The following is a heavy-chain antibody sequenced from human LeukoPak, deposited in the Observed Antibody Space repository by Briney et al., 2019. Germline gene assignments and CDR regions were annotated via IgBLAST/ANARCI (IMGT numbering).Heavy chain of an antibody. CDR3: ARDLGDGYNLH. D-gene: IGHD5-24*01. CDR1: GFTFSSYS. CDR2: ISSSSSYI. V-gene: IGHV3-21*01. Sequence: GGSLRLSCAASGFTFSSYSMNWVRQAPGKGLEWVSSISSSSSYIYYADSVKGRFTISRDNAKNSLYLQMNSLRAGDTAVYYCARDLGDGYNLHWGQGTLVTVSS. J-gene: IGHJ1*01.